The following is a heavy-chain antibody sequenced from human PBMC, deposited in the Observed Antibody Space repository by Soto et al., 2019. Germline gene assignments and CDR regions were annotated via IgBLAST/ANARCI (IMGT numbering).Heavy chain of an antibody. V-gene: IGHV4-39*01. CDR3: ARQRTTVVTQAYFDH. J-gene: IGHJ4*02. D-gene: IGHD2-21*02. CDR1: CESISSSSYY. CDR2: IYYSGRT. Sequence: SETLSLTCIVSCESISSSSYYWGWIRQPPGKGLEWIGSIYYSGRTYYNPSFKSRVTISIDTSKNQFSLKLSSVTATDTAVYYCARQRTTVVTQAYFDHWGQGALVTVSS.